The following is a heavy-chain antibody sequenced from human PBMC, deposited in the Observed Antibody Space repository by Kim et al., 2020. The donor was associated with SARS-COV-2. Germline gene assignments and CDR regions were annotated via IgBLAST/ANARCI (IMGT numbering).Heavy chain of an antibody. CDR2: IKQDGSEK. J-gene: IGHJ6*02. Sequence: GGSLRLSCAASGFTFSSYWMSWVRQAPGKGLEWVANIKQDGSEKYYVDSVKGRFTISRDNAKNSLYLQMNSLRAEDTAVYYCAREGLHITMVRETLESYYYYGMDVWGQGTTVTVSS. CDR3: AREGLHITMVRETLESYYYYGMDV. D-gene: IGHD3-10*01. V-gene: IGHV3-7*03. CDR1: GFTFSSYW.